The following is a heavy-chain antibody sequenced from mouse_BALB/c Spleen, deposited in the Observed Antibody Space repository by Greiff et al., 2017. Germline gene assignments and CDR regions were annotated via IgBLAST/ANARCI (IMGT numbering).Heavy chain of an antibody. J-gene: IGHJ2*01. CDR3: TRYDGGYFDY. Sequence: QVQLKQPGAELVRPGASVKLSCKASGYTFTSYWINWVKQRPGQGLEWIGNIYPSDSYTNYNQKFKDKATLTVDKSSSTAYMQLSSPTSEDSAVYYCTRYDGGYFDYWGQGTTLTVSS. V-gene: IGHV1-69*02. CDR2: IYPSDSYT. CDR1: GYTFTSYW. D-gene: IGHD2-14*01.